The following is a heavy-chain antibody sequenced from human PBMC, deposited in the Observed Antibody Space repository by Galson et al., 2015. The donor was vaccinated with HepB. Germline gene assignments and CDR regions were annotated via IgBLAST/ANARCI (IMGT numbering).Heavy chain of an antibody. J-gene: IGHJ5*02. CDR1: GFTVSNSA. Sequence: SLRLSCAASGFTVSNSAMTWGRQAPGKGLEGVSSIYAAPIKTYYIDSVKGRFTISRDNSKNTLYLQMNGLRVEGTAVYYCAKGADYYGPGNYQNWFDPWGQGTLVIVSA. V-gene: IGHV3-23*01. CDR3: AKGADYYGPGNYQNWFDP. CDR2: IYAAPIKT. D-gene: IGHD3-10*01.